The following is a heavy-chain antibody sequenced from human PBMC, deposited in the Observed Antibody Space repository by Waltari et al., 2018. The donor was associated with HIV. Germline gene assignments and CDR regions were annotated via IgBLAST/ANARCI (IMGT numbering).Heavy chain of an antibody. D-gene: IGHD3-22*01. Sequence: EVQLVESGGGLVQPGGSLRLSCAASGFSFSSYWMSWVRQAPGKGPEWVANIKQDGSEKYLLNSVKGRFSISRDNAKNSLFLQMNGLRVEDTAIYYCAREDQYYDSSNFDLWGQGTLVTVSS. CDR3: AREDQYYDSSNFDL. CDR1: GFSFSSYW. CDR2: IKQDGSEK. J-gene: IGHJ5*02. V-gene: IGHV3-7*01.